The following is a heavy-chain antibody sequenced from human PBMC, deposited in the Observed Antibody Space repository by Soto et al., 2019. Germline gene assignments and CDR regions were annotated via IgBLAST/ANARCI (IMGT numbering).Heavy chain of an antibody. D-gene: IGHD3-9*01. Sequence: SETLSLTCAVYGGSFSGYYWSWIRQPPGKGLEWIGEINHSGSTNYNPSLKSRVTISVDTSQNQFSLTLSSVTAADTAVYYCARPRRYFGYRLRYGAFDMWGQGTMVTVSS. CDR2: INHSGST. J-gene: IGHJ3*02. V-gene: IGHV4-34*01. CDR1: GGSFSGYY. CDR3: ARPRRYFGYRLRYGAFDM.